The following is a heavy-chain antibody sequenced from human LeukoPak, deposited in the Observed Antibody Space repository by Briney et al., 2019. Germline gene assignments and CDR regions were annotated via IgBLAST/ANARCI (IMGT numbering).Heavy chain of an antibody. J-gene: IGHJ4*02. CDR3: PRGGRGDWLTHIAY. CDR1: GYTFTGYY. Sequence: ASVRVSCKASGYTFTGYYMHLVREAPGQGLEWMGRINPNSGGTNYAQKFQGRVTMTRDTSISTAYMELSRLRSDDTAVYYCPRGGRGDWLTHIAYWGQGTLVTVSS. CDR2: INPNSGGT. D-gene: IGHD3/OR15-3a*01. V-gene: IGHV1-2*06.